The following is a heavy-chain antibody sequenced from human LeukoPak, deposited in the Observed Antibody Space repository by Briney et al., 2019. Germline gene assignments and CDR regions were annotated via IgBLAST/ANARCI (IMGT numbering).Heavy chain of an antibody. CDR3: AKDLLYSSLGMDV. Sequence: GGSLRLSCAASGFTFSSYGMHWVRQAPGKGLEWVSVIGSSGGNSYYADSVKGQFTISRDNSKNTVYLQMNSLRAEDTAVYYCAKDLLYSSLGMDVWGQGTTVTVSS. J-gene: IGHJ6*02. CDR2: IGSSGGNS. V-gene: IGHV3-23*01. CDR1: GFTFSSYG. D-gene: IGHD6-6*01.